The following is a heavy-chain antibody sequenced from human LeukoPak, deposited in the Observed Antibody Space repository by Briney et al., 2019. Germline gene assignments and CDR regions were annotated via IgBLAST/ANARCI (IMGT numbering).Heavy chain of an antibody. CDR1: GFTFSSYT. V-gene: IGHV3-21*01. J-gene: IGHJ6*03. D-gene: IGHD4-23*01. Sequence: KSGGSLRLSCAASGFTFSSYTMNWVRQAPGKGLEWVSSISSSSSYIYYADSVKGRFTISRDNAKNSLYLQMNSLRDEDTAVYYCARDGDTVLTRGYYYYMDVWGKGTTVTVSS. CDR2: ISSSSSYI. CDR3: ARDGDTVLTRGYYYYMDV.